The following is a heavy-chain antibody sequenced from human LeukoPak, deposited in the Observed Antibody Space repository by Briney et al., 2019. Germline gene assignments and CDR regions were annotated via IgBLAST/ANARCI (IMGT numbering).Heavy chain of an antibody. CDR2: IYYSGST. CDR1: GGSISSSSYY. D-gene: IGHD6-13*01. V-gene: IGHV4-39*01. CDR3: AKALSSALYSSSWYPFDY. J-gene: IGHJ4*02. Sequence: SETLSLTCTVSGGSISSSSYYWGWIRQPPGKGLEWMGSIYYSGSTYYNPSLKSRVTTSVDTSKNQFSLKLSSVTAAGSAVYYCAKALSSALYSSSWYPFDYWGQGTLVTVSS.